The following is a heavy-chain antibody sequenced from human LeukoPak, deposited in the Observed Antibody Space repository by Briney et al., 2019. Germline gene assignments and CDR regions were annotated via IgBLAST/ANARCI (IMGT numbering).Heavy chain of an antibody. CDR1: EFTFSSFA. J-gene: IGHJ4*02. V-gene: IGHV3-30*04. D-gene: IGHD4-23*01. CDR3: ARDLYGGTSATFDY. CDR2: ISYDGSNK. Sequence: GGSLRLSCAASEFTFSSFAMSWVRQPPGKGLEWVAVISYDGSNKYYADSVKGRFTISRDNSKNTLYLQMNSLRSDDTAVYYCARDLYGGTSATFDYWGQGTLVTVSS.